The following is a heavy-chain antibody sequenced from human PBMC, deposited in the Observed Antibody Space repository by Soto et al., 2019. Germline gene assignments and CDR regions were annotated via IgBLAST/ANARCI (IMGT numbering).Heavy chain of an antibody. CDR1: GGSISSSSYY. J-gene: IGHJ5*02. V-gene: IGHV4-39*01. CDR3: ARHSLSWFDP. CDR2: IYYSGST. Sequence: SETLSLTCTVSGGSISSSSYYWGWIRQPPGKGLEWIGSIYYSGSTYYNPSLKSRVTISVDTSKNQFSLKLSSVTAADTAVYYCARHSLSWFDPWGQGTLVTVS.